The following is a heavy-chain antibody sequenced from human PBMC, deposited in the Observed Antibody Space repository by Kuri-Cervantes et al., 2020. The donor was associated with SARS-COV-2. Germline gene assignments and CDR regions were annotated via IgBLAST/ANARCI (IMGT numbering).Heavy chain of an antibody. CDR1: GFTFSSYA. D-gene: IGHD3-9*01. CDR3: ASHYDILTGYLLGYYYYGMDV. J-gene: IGHJ6*02. CDR2: ISGSGGST. Sequence: LSLTCAASGFTFSSYAMSWVRQAPGKGLEWVSAISGSGGSTYYADSVKGRFTISRDNAKNSLYLQMNSLRAEDTAVYYCASHYDILTGYLLGYYYYGMDVWGQGTTVTVSS. V-gene: IGHV3-23*01.